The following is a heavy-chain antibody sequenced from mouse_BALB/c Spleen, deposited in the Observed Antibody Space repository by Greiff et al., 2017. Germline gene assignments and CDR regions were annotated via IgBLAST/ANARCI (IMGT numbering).Heavy chain of an antibody. D-gene: IGHD1-2*01. Sequence: EVKVVESGGGLVQPGGSLRLSCATSGFTFTDYYMSWVRQPPGKALEWLGFIRNKANGYTTEYSASVKGRFTISRDNSQSILYLQMNTLRAEDSATYYCARDMLRLRYYAMDYWGQGTSVTVSS. CDR3: ARDMLRLRYYAMDY. CDR1: GFTFTDYY. V-gene: IGHV7-3*02. J-gene: IGHJ4*01. CDR2: IRNKANGYTT.